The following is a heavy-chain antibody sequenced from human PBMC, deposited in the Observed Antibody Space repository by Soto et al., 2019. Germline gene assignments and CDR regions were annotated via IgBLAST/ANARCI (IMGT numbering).Heavy chain of an antibody. Sequence: SETLSLTCAVYGASLSVYDWSWVRQPPGKGLQWIGEISQSGSTNYDPSLKSRVSISMDTSKNQFSLRLRSVTAADTASYYCARDPNANAFDIWGRGTMVTVSS. J-gene: IGHJ3*02. CDR2: ISQSGST. V-gene: IGHV4-34*01. CDR1: GASLSVYD. CDR3: ARDPNANAFDI.